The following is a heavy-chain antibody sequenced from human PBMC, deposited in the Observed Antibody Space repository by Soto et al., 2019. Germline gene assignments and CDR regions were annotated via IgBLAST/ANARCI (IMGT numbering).Heavy chain of an antibody. CDR1: GGSISSSSDY. CDR3: ARHGPPGSSGWYEEANYYYGMDV. Sequence: SETLSLTCSVSGGSISSSSDYWGWIRQPPGKGLEWIGSIYYSGSTYYNPSLKSRVTISVETPKNQFSLKLSSVTAADTAVYCCARHGPPGSSGWYEEANYYYGMDVWGQGTTVTVSS. V-gene: IGHV4-39*01. J-gene: IGHJ6*02. CDR2: IYYSGST. D-gene: IGHD6-19*01.